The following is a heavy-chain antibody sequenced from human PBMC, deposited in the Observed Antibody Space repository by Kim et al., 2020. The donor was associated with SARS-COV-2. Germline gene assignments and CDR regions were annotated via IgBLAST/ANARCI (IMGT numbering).Heavy chain of an antibody. D-gene: IGHD3-10*01. Sequence: GGSLRLSCAASGFPFSNYAMSWVRQAPGKGLESVSAISGHGSNAFYADSVKGRFTISRDKSKSTLFLQMDSLRGEDTAVYYCAKDLVGSGDYYNFIDCWGQGTLVTVSS. CDR2: ISGHGSNA. CDR3: AKDLVGSGDYYNFIDC. J-gene: IGHJ4*02. V-gene: IGHV3-23*01. CDR1: GFPFSNYA.